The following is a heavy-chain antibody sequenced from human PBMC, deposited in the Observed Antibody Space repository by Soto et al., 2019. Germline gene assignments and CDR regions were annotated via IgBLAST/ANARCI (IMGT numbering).Heavy chain of an antibody. J-gene: IGHJ6*03. CDR3: ARDQMLDTMVRGVYYYYYMDV. V-gene: IGHV3-66*01. CDR2: IYSGGST. D-gene: IGHD3-10*01. CDR1: GFTVSSNY. Sequence: PGGSLILSCAASGFTVSSNYMSWVRQAPGKGLEWVSVIYSGGSTYYADSVKGRFTISRDNSKNTLYLQMNSLRAEDTAVYYCARDQMLDTMVRGVYYYYYMDVWGKGTTVTVSS.